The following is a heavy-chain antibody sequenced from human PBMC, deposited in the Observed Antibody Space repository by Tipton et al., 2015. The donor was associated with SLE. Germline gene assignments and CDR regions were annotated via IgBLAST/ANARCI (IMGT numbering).Heavy chain of an antibody. CDR2: IHHSGSI. Sequence: TLSLTCTISSGSISTYHWSWLRQPPGKGLEWIGYIHHSGSINYNPSLKSRVTISVDTSKNHFSLNLRSVTAADTAVYYCARLQHCGGDCYYYFDYWGQGTLVTVSS. J-gene: IGHJ4*02. CDR3: ARLQHCGGDCYYYFDY. D-gene: IGHD2-21*01. V-gene: IGHV4-59*08. CDR1: SGSISTYH.